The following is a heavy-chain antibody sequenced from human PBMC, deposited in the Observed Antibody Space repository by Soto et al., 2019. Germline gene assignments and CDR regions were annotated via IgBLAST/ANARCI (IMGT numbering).Heavy chain of an antibody. D-gene: IGHD3-10*01. CDR2: IWYDGSNK. Sequence: LRLSCAASGFTFSSYGMHWVRQAPGKGLEWVAVIWYDGSNKYYADSVKGRFTISRDNSKNTLYLQMNSLRAEDTAVYYCARDAEDGSGTSHGIDYWGQGTLVTVSS. CDR3: ARDAEDGSGTSHGIDY. CDR1: GFTFSSYG. V-gene: IGHV3-33*01. J-gene: IGHJ4*02.